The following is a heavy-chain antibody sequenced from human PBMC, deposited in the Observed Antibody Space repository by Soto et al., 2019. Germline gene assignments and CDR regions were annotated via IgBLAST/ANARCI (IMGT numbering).Heavy chain of an antibody. J-gene: IGHJ4*02. Sequence: GSLRLSCGASGFTFSSYAMTGVRQAPGKGLEWVSAISGSGGSTYHADSVKGRFTISRDNSKNTLYLQMNSLRAEDTAVYSCAKTDSSAYYYTALDYWGQGHLVTVSS. D-gene: IGHD3-22*01. V-gene: IGHV3-23*01. CDR3: AKTDSSAYYYTALDY. CDR2: ISGSGGST. CDR1: GFTFSSYA.